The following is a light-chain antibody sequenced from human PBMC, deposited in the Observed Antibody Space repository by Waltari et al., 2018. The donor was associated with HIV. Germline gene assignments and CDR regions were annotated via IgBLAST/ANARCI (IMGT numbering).Light chain of an antibody. Sequence: VMTQSPATISKSRGETATLSCRASESLNSHLAWYQHKPGQPPRLLIDGASTRAAGIPARFSGSGSGTEFSLTISSLQSEDFAVYYCQQYNNWPPYTFGQGTRLEIK. CDR3: QQYNNWPPYT. J-gene: IGKJ2*01. CDR1: ESLNSH. CDR2: GAS. V-gene: IGKV3-15*01.